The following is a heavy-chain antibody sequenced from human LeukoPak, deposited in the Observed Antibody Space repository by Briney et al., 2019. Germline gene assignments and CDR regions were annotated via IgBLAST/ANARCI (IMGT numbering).Heavy chain of an antibody. D-gene: IGHD3-22*01. CDR3: ARTMYYYDSSGHPYYFDY. CDR1: GYTFTSYG. CDR2: ISAYNGNT. Sequence: ASVKVSCEASGYTFTSYGISWVRQAPGQGLEWMGWISAYNGNTNYAQKLQGRVTMTTDTSTSTAYMELRSLRSDDTAVYYCARTMYYYDSSGHPYYFDYWGQGTLVTVSS. J-gene: IGHJ4*02. V-gene: IGHV1-18*01.